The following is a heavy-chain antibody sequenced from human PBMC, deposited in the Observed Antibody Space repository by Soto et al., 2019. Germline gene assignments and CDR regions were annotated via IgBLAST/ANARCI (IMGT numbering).Heavy chain of an antibody. J-gene: IGHJ5*02. Sequence: SETLSLTCTVSGGSLSSGDYYWSWIRQPPGKGLEWIGYIYYSGSTYYNPSLKSRVTISVDTSKNQFSLKLSSVTAADTAVYYCARDKRPSYDFWSGYYEQFDPWGQGTLVTVSS. D-gene: IGHD3-3*01. CDR1: GGSLSSGDYY. CDR2: IYYSGST. V-gene: IGHV4-30-4*01. CDR3: ARDKRPSYDFWSGYYEQFDP.